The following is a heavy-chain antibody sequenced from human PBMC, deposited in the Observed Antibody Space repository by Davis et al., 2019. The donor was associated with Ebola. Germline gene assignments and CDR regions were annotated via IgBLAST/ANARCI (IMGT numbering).Heavy chain of an antibody. CDR1: GFTFDDYA. J-gene: IGHJ6*02. D-gene: IGHD2-15*01. Sequence: GESLKISCAASGFTFDDYAMHWVRQAPGKGLEWVSLISGDGGSTYYADSVKGRFTISRDNSKNSLYLQMNSLRTEDTALYYCAKDIGGCSGGSCYLRKTGYYYYGMDVWGQGTTVTVSS. CDR2: ISGDGGST. CDR3: AKDIGGCSGGSCYLRKTGYYYYGMDV. V-gene: IGHV3-43*02.